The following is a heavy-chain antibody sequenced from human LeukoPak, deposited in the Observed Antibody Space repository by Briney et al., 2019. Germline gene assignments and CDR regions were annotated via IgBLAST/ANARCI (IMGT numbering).Heavy chain of an antibody. V-gene: IGHV4-59*01. CDR3: ARAPTYYYDSSGYWPRRYYYYGMDV. D-gene: IGHD3-22*01. CDR2: IYYSGST. CDR1: GGSISSYY. Sequence: SETLSLTCTVSGGSISSYYWSWIRQPPGKGLEWIGYIYYSGSTNYNPSLKSRVTISVDTSKNQFSLKLSSVTAADTAVYYCARAPTYYYDSSGYWPRRYYYYGMDVWGQGTTVTVSS. J-gene: IGHJ6*02.